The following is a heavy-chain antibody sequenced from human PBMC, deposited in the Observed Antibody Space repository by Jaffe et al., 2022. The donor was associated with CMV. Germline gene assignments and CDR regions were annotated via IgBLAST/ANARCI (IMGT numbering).Heavy chain of an antibody. Sequence: QVQLVESGGGLVKPGGSLRLSCAASGFTFSDYYMSWIRQAPGKGLEWVSYISSSSSYTNYADSVKGRFTISRDNAKNSLYLQMNSLRAEDTAVYYCVKMATPRIHFDYWGQGTLVTVSS. J-gene: IGHJ4*02. CDR3: VKMATPRIHFDY. CDR1: GFTFSDYY. D-gene: IGHD5-12*01. V-gene: IGHV3-11*06. CDR2: ISSSSSYT.